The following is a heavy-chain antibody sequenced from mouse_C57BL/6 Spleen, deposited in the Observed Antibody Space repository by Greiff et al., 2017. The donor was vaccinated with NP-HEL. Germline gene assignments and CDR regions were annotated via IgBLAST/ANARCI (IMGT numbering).Heavy chain of an antibody. CDR1: GYTFTSYG. CDR3: AREDYDYDDAMDY. Sequence: VQLQQSGAELARPGASVKLSCKASGYTFTSYGISWVKQRPGQGLEWIGEIYPRSGYTYYNEKFKGKATLTADKSSSTAYMELRSLTSEDSAVYFCAREDYDYDDAMDYWGQGTSVTVSS. J-gene: IGHJ4*01. CDR2: IYPRSGYT. D-gene: IGHD2-4*01. V-gene: IGHV1-81*01.